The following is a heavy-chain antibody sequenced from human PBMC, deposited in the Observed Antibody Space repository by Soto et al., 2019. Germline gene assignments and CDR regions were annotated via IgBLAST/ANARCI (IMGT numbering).Heavy chain of an antibody. V-gene: IGHV1-18*01. CDR2: ISAYSGKT. J-gene: IGHJ4*02. CDR3: ARDPYLGDDQY. Sequence: QVQLVQSGGEVKKPGASVKVSCKTSGYTVTTYGISWVRQAPGHGLEWVSWISAYSGKTHYAQKFMGKVTMSTDTDTKAVYLWLRRRCCGGTAVYYCARDPYLGDDQYGGQGTLGTVAS. D-gene: IGHD3-16*01. CDR1: GYTVTTYG.